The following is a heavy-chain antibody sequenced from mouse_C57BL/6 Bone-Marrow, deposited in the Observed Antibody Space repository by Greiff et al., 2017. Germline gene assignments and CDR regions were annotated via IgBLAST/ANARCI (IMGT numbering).Heavy chain of an antibody. CDR1: GFTFSDYG. Sequence: EVHLVASGGGLVKPGGSLKLSCAASGFTFSDYGMHWVRQAPEKGLEWVAYISSGSSTIYYADTVKGRFTISRDNAKNTLFLQMTSLRSEDTAMYYCAREIYYDYDGRGYYFDYWGQGTTLTVSS. V-gene: IGHV5-17*01. CDR3: AREIYYDYDGRGYYFDY. D-gene: IGHD2-4*01. J-gene: IGHJ2*01. CDR2: ISSGSSTI.